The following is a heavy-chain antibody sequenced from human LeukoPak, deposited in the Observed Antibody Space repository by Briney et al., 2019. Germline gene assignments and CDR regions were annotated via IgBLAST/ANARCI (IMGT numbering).Heavy chain of an antibody. V-gene: IGHV3-23*01. CDR2: ISGSGGST. Sequence: GGSLRLSCAASGFTFSSHAMSWVRQAPGKGLEWVSGISGSGGSTYYADSVKGRFTISRDNSKNTLYLQMNSLRAEDTAVYYCTRLYDSGFDYWGQGTLVTVSS. J-gene: IGHJ4*02. CDR3: TRLYDSGFDY. CDR1: GFTFSSHA. D-gene: IGHD3-10*01.